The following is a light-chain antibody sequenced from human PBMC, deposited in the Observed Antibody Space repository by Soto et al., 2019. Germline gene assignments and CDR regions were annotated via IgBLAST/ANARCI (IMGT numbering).Light chain of an antibody. CDR2: EVT. J-gene: IGLJ3*02. V-gene: IGLV2-14*01. Sequence: QSVLTQPASVSGSPGQSITISCTGTSSDVGAYNYVSWYRQHPGKAPKLMIYEVTNRPSGVSNRFSGSKSGSTASLTISGLQAEDEADYYCSSYTSSSTLVFGGGTMLTAL. CDR1: SSDVGAYNY. CDR3: SSYTSSSTLV.